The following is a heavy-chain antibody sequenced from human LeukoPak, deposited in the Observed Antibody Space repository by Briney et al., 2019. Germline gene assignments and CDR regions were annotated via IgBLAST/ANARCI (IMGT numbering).Heavy chain of an antibody. CDR3: ARGPANDDYVGGWGYFDY. CDR2: INHSGST. CDR1: GGFFSGYY. D-gene: IGHD4-17*01. J-gene: IGHJ4*02. V-gene: IGHV4-34*01. Sequence: PSETLSLTCAVYGGFFSGYYWSWIRQPPGKGLEWIGEINHSGSTNYNPSLKSRVTKSVDTSKNQFSLKLSSVTAADTAVYYCARGPANDDYVGGWGYFDYWGQGTLVTVSS.